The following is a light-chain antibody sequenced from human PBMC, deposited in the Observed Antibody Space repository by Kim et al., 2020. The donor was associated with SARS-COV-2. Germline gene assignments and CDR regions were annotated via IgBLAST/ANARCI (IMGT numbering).Light chain of an antibody. Sequence: GQRGTISCSGSSSNIGSNYVYWYQQLPGTAPKLLIYRNNQRPSGVPDRFSGSKSGTSASLAISGLQSEDEADYYCAAWDDSLNGLVFGGGTQLTVL. V-gene: IGLV1-47*01. CDR1: SSNIGSNY. J-gene: IGLJ2*01. CDR2: RNN. CDR3: AAWDDSLNGLV.